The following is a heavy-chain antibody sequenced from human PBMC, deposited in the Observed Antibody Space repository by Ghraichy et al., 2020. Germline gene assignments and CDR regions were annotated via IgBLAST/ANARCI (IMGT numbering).Heavy chain of an antibody. CDR3: ARPLYYDSSGYSSFFDY. CDR1: GFTFSSYG. D-gene: IGHD3-22*01. CDR2: ISYDGSNK. V-gene: IGHV3-30*03. J-gene: IGHJ4*02. Sequence: GGSLRLSCAASGFTFSSYGMHWVRQAPGKGLEWVAVISYDGSNKYYADSVKGRFTISRDNSKNTLYLQMNSLRAEDTAVYYCARPLYYDSSGYSSFFDYWGQGTLVTVSS.